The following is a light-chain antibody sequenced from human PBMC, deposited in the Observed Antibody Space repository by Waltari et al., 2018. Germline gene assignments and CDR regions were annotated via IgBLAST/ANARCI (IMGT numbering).Light chain of an antibody. V-gene: IGLV2-14*03. Sequence: QSALTQPASVSGSPGQSITISCTGTSSDVGGYNYVSWYQQHPGKAPKLMIYDVSNRPSGVSNRFSGSKSGNTASLIISGLQAEDEADYYCSSYTSSSLYVFGRGTMVTVL. CDR1: SSDVGGYNY. CDR3: SSYTSSSLYV. J-gene: IGLJ1*01. CDR2: DVS.